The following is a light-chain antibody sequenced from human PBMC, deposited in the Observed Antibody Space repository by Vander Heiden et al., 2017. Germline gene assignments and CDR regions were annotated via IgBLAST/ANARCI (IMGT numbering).Light chain of an antibody. Sequence: QPVLTQPPSVSAAPGQKVTISCTGSSSNNENNYVSWYQHLPGTAPKLHIYDNNKRPSGIPDRFSGSKSGTSATLGITGLQTGDEADYYCGTWDGSLSAVVFGGGTKVTVL. V-gene: IGLV1-51*01. J-gene: IGLJ2*01. CDR1: SSNNENNY. CDR2: DNN. CDR3: GTWDGSLSAVV.